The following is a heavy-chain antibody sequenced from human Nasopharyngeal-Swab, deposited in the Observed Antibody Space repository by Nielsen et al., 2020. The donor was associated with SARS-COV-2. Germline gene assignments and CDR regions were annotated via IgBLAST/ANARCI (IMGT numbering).Heavy chain of an antibody. D-gene: IGHD6-13*01. V-gene: IGHV1-3*01. CDR1: GYTFTSYA. CDR3: ARGEGPLGYFDY. CDR2: INAGNGNT. J-gene: IGHJ4*02. Sequence: ASVKVSCKASGYTFTSYAMHWVRQAPGQRLEWMGWINAGNGNTKYSQKFQGRVTITRDTSASTAYMELSSLRSEDTAVYYCARGEGPLGYFDYWGQGTLVTVSS.